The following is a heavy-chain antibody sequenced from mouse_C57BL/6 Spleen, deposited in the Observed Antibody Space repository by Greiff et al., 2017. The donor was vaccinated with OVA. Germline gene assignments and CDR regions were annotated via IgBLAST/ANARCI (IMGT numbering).Heavy chain of an antibody. D-gene: IGHD2-10*02. V-gene: IGHV1-55*01. CDR1: GYTFTSYW. Sequence: QVQLQQPGAELVKPGASVKMSCKASGYTFTSYWITWVKQRPGQGLEWIGDIYPGSGSTNYNEKFKSKATLTVDTSSSTASMQLSSLTSEDSAVYYCARRGYGREAMDYWGQGTSVTVSS. J-gene: IGHJ4*01. CDR2: IYPGSGST. CDR3: ARRGYGREAMDY.